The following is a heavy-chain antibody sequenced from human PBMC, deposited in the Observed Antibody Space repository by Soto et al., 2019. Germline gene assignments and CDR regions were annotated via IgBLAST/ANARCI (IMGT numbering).Heavy chain of an antibody. D-gene: IGHD1-26*01. Sequence: AESLSLTCTVSGVSISSYYWSWVRQPPGKGLEWIGDIYYSGSTNYNPSLKSRVTISVDTSKNQSSLKLSSVTAADTAVYYCARDLKGGVVWGQGTTVTVSS. CDR3: ARDLKGGVV. V-gene: IGHV4-59*01. CDR1: GVSISSYY. J-gene: IGHJ6*02. CDR2: IYYSGST.